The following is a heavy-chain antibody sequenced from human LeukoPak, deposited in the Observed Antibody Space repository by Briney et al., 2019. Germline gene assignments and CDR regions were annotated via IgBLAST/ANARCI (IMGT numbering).Heavy chain of an antibody. J-gene: IGHJ5*02. CDR1: GYTFTGYY. Sequence: ASVKVSCKASGYTFTGYYMHWVRQAPGQGLEWMGWINPNSGGTNYAQKFQGRVTMTRDTSISTAYMELSRLRSDDTAVYYCARGLGYYDSSGYYRNWFDPWGQGTLVTVSS. D-gene: IGHD3-22*01. V-gene: IGHV1-2*02. CDR3: ARGLGYYDSSGYYRNWFDP. CDR2: INPNSGGT.